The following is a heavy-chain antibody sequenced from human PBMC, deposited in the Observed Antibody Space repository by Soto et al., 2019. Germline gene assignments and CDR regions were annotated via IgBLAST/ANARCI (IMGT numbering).Heavy chain of an antibody. V-gene: IGHV3-23*01. CDR2: ISGSGGST. Sequence: GGSLRLSCAASGFTFSSYAMSWVRQAPGKGLEWVSAISGSGGSTYYADSVKGRFTISRDNSKNTLYLQMNSLRAEDTAVYYCAKDLAEGITIFGVHQNDYWGQGTLVTVSS. CDR3: AKDLAEGITIFGVHQNDY. J-gene: IGHJ4*02. D-gene: IGHD3-3*01. CDR1: GFTFSSYA.